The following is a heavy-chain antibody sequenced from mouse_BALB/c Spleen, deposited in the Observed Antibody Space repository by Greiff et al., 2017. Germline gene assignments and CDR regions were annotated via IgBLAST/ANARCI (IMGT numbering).Heavy chain of an antibody. CDR3: ARNGLVWSAYYAMDY. J-gene: IGHJ4*01. CDR1: GFSLTGYG. CDR2: IWGDGST. V-gene: IGHV2-6-7*01. D-gene: IGHD2-10*02. Sequence: QVQLKESGPGLVAPSQSLSITCTVSGFSLTGYGVTWVRQPPGKGLEWLGMIWGDGSTDYNSALKSRLSISKDNSKSQVFLKMNSLQTDDTARYYCARNGLVWSAYYAMDYWGQGTSVTVSS.